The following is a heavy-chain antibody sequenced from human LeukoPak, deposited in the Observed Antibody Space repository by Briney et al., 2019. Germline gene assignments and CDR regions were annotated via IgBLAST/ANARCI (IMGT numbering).Heavy chain of an antibody. D-gene: IGHD5-18*01. CDR3: ARAGYLSDFGMDV. CDR2: IYSGGRT. Sequence: RGGSLRLSCAASGFTVSSNYMSWVRQAPGKGLEWVSTIYSGGRTYYADSVKGRFTISRDYSRNTLYLQMNSLRAEDTALYYCARAGYLSDFGMDVWGQGTTVTVSS. CDR1: GFTVSSNY. J-gene: IGHJ6*02. V-gene: IGHV3-66*01.